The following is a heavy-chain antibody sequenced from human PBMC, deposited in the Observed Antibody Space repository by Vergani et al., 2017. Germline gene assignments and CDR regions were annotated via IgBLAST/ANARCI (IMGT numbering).Heavy chain of an antibody. CDR1: GSPISNYY. Sequence: QMQLQESGPGLVKSSETMSLSCLVSGSPISNYYWNWIRQSPGKGLEWIAYVHVSGSINYSPSLKNRVTVSVDTSKSQFSLTLTSATAADTAVYYCARAYGANSGSRFDLWGQGALVTVSS. J-gene: IGHJ5*02. V-gene: IGHV4-59*12. D-gene: IGHD4/OR15-4a*01. CDR2: VHVSGSI. CDR3: ARAYGANSGSRFDL.